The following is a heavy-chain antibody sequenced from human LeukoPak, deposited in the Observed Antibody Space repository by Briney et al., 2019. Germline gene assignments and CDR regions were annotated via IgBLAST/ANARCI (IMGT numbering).Heavy chain of an antibody. CDR1: GGSISSYY. V-gene: IGHV4-59*01. CDR2: IYYSGST. D-gene: IGHD6-19*01. CDR3: ARDSLSSGWDWSDP. Sequence: RPSETLSLTCTVSGGSISSYYWSWIRQPPGKGLEWIGYIYYSGSTNYNPSLKSRVTISVDTSKNQFSLKLSSVTAADTAVYYCARDSLSSGWDWSDPWGQGTLVTVSS. J-gene: IGHJ5*02.